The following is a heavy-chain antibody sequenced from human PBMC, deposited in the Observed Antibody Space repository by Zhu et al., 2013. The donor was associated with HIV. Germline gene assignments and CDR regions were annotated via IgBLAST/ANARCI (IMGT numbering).Heavy chain of an antibody. CDR2: IYYSGST. CDR1: GGSVSSGSYY. V-gene: IGHV4-61*01. Sequence: VQLQESGPGLVKPSETLSLTCTVSGGSVSSGSYYWSWIRQPPGKGLEWIGYIYYSGSTNYNPSLKSRVTISVDTSKNQFSLKLSSVTAADTAVYYCARAPGIAAAGIDAFDIWGQGTMVTVSS. CDR3: ARAPGIAAAGIDAFDI. D-gene: IGHD6-13*01. J-gene: IGHJ3*02.